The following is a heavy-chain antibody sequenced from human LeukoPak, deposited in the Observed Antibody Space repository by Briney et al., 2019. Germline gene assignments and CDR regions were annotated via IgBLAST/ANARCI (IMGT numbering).Heavy chain of an antibody. CDR2: IRYSGST. Sequence: PSETLSLTCSVSGGSMNSYDWGWIRQPPGKGLEWIGYIRYSGSTKYNPSLRSRVTISLDTPKSQFSLKLSSVTAADTAVYYCARSHGLYWGQGTLVSVSS. J-gene: IGHJ4*02. V-gene: IGHV4-59*01. CDR3: ARSHGLY. CDR1: GGSMNSYD.